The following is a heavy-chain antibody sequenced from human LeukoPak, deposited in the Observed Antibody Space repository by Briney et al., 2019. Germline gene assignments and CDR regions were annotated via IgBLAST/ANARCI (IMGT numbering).Heavy chain of an antibody. V-gene: IGHV4-59*08. CDR1: GGSISSYY. CDR3: ARVVSGYRFDY. Sequence: SETLSLTCTVSGGSISSYYWSWIRQPPGKGLEWIGYIYYSGSTNYNPSLKSRVTISVDTSKNQFSLKLSSVTAADTAVYYCARVVSGYRFDYWGQGTLVTVSS. D-gene: IGHD3-3*01. CDR2: IYYSGST. J-gene: IGHJ4*02.